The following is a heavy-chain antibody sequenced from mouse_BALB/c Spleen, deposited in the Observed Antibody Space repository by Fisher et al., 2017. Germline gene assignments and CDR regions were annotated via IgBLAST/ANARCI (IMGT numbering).Heavy chain of an antibody. CDR3: ARHEVRLGDYYAMDY. Sequence: RFTISRVNAKNTLYLQMTSLRSEDTAIYYCARHEVRLGDYYAMDYWGQGTSVTVSS. J-gene: IGHJ4*01. D-gene: IGHD2-14*01. V-gene: IGHV5-9-3*01.